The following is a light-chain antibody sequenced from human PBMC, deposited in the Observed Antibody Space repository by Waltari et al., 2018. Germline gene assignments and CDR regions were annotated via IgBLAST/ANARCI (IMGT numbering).Light chain of an antibody. Sequence: VLTQSPGTLSLSPGERATFSCRASQSLTKKYLAWDQQKPGQAPRLLIYGASSRAAGVPDRFSGSGSGTDFTLTISRLEPEDFAVYYCQQYGSSIMYTFGQGTKLEIK. CDR3: QQYGSSIMYT. J-gene: IGKJ2*01. CDR2: GAS. V-gene: IGKV3-20*01. CDR1: QSLTKKY.